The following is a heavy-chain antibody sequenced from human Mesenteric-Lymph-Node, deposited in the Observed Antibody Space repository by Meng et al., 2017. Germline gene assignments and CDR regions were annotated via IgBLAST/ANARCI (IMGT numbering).Heavy chain of an antibody. Sequence: ASVQVSCKASGYTFTSYAMHWVRHAPGQRLEWMGWINAGNGNKKYSQKFQGRVTITRDTSTSTAYMELGSLRSDDTAVYYCARDRGYCSGGRCYSTPFDYWGQGNPVT. J-gene: IGHJ4*01. D-gene: IGHD2-15*01. CDR1: GYTFTSYA. V-gene: IGHV1-3*01. CDR2: INAGNGNK. CDR3: ARDRGYCSGGRCYSTPFDY.